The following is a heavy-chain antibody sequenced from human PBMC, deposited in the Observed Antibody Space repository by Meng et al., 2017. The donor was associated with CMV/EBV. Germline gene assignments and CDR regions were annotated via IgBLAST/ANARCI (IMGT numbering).Heavy chain of an antibody. CDR3: ARGDYFDY. CDR2: ISYDGSNK. CDR1: GFTFSSYA. J-gene: IGHJ4*02. V-gene: IGHV3-30-3*01. Sequence: QVRLVGAGGGVVQPGRSLILSCPASGFTFSSYAMHWVRQAPGKGLEWVAVISYDGSNKYYADSVKGRFTISRDNSKNTLYLQMNSLRAEDTAVYYCARGDYFDYWGQGTLVTVSS.